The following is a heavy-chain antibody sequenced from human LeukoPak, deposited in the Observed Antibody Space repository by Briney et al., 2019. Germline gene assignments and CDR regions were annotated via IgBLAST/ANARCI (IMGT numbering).Heavy chain of an antibody. CDR2: ISAYNGNT. V-gene: IGHV1-18*01. J-gene: IGHJ6*03. CDR3: ARDGWDIVVVPAAQVVYYYMDV. D-gene: IGHD2-2*01. CDR1: GYTFTSYG. Sequence: ASVKVSCKASGYTFTSYGISWVRQAPGQGLEWMGWISAYNGNTNYAQKLQGRVTMTTDTSTSTAYMELRSLRSDDTAVYYCARDGWDIVVVPAAQVVYYYMDVWGKGATVTVSS.